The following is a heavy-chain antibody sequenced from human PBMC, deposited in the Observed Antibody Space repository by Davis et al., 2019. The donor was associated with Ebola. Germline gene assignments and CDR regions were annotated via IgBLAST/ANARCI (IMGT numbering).Heavy chain of an antibody. CDR2: INTNTGNP. Sequence: ASVKVSCKASGYTFTSYAMNWVRQAPGQGLEWMGWINTNTGNPTYAQGFTGRFVFSLDTSVSTAYLQISSLKAEDTAVYYCARGEYSSSFYYYYGMDVWGQGTTVTVSS. CDR3: ARGEYSSSFYYYYGMDV. D-gene: IGHD6-6*01. CDR1: GYTFTSYA. J-gene: IGHJ6*02. V-gene: IGHV7-4-1*02.